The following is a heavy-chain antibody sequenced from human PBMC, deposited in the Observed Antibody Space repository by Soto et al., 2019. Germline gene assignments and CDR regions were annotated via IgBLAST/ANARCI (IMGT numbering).Heavy chain of an antibody. Sequence: GGSLRLSCAASGFTFSSYGMHWVRQAPGKGLEWVAAISYDGSNKYYADSVKGRFTISRDNSKNTLYLQMNSLRAEDTAVYYCAKDFAGPLDYWGQGTLVTVSS. CDR2: ISYDGSNK. CDR1: GFTFSSYG. J-gene: IGHJ4*02. V-gene: IGHV3-30*18. CDR3: AKDFAGPLDY.